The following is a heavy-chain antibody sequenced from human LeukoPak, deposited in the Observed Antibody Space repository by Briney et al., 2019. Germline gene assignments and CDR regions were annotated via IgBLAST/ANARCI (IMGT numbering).Heavy chain of an antibody. Sequence: GGSLRLSCAASRFSFSNYWMHWVRQAPGRGLVWVSRVKSDGSNPSYADSVKGRFTISRDNAENMLYLQMNTLGAEDTAVYYCARDIVSGSGSLDYWGQGTLVTVSS. V-gene: IGHV3-74*01. CDR2: VKSDGSNP. D-gene: IGHD3-10*01. CDR1: RFSFSNYW. CDR3: ARDIVSGSGSLDY. J-gene: IGHJ4*02.